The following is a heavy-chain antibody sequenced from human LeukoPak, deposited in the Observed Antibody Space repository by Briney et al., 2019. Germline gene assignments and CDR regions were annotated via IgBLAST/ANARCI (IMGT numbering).Heavy chain of an antibody. CDR1: GFTFSSYD. D-gene: IGHD3-10*01. Sequence: GGSLRLSCAASGFTFSSYDMTWVRQAPGKGLEWVGFIRSKAYGGTTEYAASVKGRFTISRDDSKSIAYLQMNSLKTEDTAVYYCTSSQPHYGSGRIKYWGQGTLVTVSS. CDR3: TSSQPHYGSGRIKY. J-gene: IGHJ4*02. CDR2: IRSKAYGGTT. V-gene: IGHV3-49*04.